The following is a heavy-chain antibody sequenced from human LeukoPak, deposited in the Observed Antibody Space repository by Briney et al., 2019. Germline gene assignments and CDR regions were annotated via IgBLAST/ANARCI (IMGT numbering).Heavy chain of an antibody. CDR1: GFTFSSYG. CDR2: IYSGGST. D-gene: IGHD3-10*01. V-gene: IGHV3-53*01. CDR3: ARDRVEYYYGSGSPPRSGYYYYGMDV. Sequence: GGSLRLSCAASGFTFSSYGMHWVRQAPGKGLEWVSVIYSGGSTYYADSVKGRFTISRDNSKNTLYLQMNSLRAEDTAVYYCARDRVEYYYGSGSPPRSGYYYYGMDVWGQGTTVTVSS. J-gene: IGHJ6*02.